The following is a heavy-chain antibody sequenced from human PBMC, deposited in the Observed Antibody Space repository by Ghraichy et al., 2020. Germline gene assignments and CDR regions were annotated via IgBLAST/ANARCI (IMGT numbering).Heavy chain of an antibody. CDR1: GFTFSSYS. CDR3: ARDMASGYYYDSSGYYTTPDAFDI. Sequence: GGSLRLSCAASGFTFSSYSMNWVRQAPGKGLEWVSYISSSSSTIYYADSVKGRFTISRDNAKNSLYLQMNSLRDEDTAVYYCARDMASGYYYDSSGYYTTPDAFDIWGQGTMVTVSS. J-gene: IGHJ3*02. CDR2: ISSSSSTI. V-gene: IGHV3-48*02. D-gene: IGHD3-22*01.